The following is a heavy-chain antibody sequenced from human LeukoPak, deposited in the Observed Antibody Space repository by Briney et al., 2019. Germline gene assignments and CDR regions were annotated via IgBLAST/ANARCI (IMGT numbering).Heavy chain of an antibody. Sequence: SETLCLTCTVSGGAVSSGSYYWSWIRQPPGKGLEWSGYIYYSGGTNYSPSLKSRVTISVDTSKNQFSLKLTSVTAADTAIYYCARVSGFDSIGGYYFDYWDQGTLVTVSS. J-gene: IGHJ4*02. CDR1: GGAVSSGSYY. CDR2: IYYSGGT. V-gene: IGHV4-61*01. D-gene: IGHD5-12*01. CDR3: ARVSGFDSIGGYYFDY.